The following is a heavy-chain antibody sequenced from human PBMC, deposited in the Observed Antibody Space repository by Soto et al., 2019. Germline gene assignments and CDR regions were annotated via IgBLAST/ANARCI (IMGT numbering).Heavy chain of an antibody. D-gene: IGHD3-10*01. CDR3: AWGFLRYYGASWDV. Sequence: QVQLVQSGAEGKKPGASVKVSCKASGYTFTSYGISWVRQAPGQGLEWMGWISAYNGNTNYAQKLQGRVTMTTVTPTSTAYMELRGLRSDDTAVYYCAWGFLRYYGASWDVWGQGTTVTGSS. CDR2: ISAYNGNT. J-gene: IGHJ6*02. CDR1: GYTFTSYG. V-gene: IGHV1-18*01.